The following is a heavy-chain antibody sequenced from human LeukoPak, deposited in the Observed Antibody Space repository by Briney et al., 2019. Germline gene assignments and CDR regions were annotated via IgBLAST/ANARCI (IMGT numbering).Heavy chain of an antibody. D-gene: IGHD6-19*01. V-gene: IGHV3-30*02. CDR2: TLSDGSNK. CDR1: GFTFSSYV. Sequence: GGSLRLSCAATGFTFSSYVMRWVRQAPGKGLEWVAFTLSDGSNKYYADSVKGRFTISRDNSKNTLYLQMNSLRPEDTAVYYCAKHRTTAGTLDYFGYWGQGTLVTVSS. CDR3: AKHRTTAGTLDYFGY. J-gene: IGHJ4*02.